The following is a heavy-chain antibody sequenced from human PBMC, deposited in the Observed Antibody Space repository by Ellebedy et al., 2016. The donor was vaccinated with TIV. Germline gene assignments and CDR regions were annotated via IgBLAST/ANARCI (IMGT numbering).Heavy chain of an antibody. D-gene: IGHD2-8*01. CDR3: ARGGQWSTY. V-gene: IGHV3-49*04. CDR2: IRSKAYGGTP. CDR1: GFTFGDYS. J-gene: IGHJ4*02. Sequence: PGGSLRLSCSASGFTFGDYSMSWVRQAPGKGLEWVGFIRSKAYGGTPDYAASVKGRFTISRDDSKSIAYLHVNSLKTEDTAVYYCARGGQWSTYWGQGTLVTVSS.